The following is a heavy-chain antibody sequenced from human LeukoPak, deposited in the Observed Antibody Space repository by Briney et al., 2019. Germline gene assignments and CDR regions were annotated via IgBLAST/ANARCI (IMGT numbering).Heavy chain of an antibody. CDR2: ISSSSSYI. Sequence: GGSLRLSCAASGFTFSSYSMNWVRQPPGKGLERVSSISSSSSYIYYADSVKGRFTVSRDNAKNSLYLQMNTLRADDTAVYYCARDTTRWFSPSDHWGQGTLVTVSS. CDR1: GFTFSSYS. V-gene: IGHV3-21*01. D-gene: IGHD2-15*01. CDR3: ARDTTRWFSPSDH. J-gene: IGHJ4*02.